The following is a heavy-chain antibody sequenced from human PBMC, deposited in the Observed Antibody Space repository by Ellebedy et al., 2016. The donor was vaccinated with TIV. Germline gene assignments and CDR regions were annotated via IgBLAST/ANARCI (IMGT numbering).Heavy chain of an antibody. CDR2: INVGNGNT. D-gene: IGHD2-15*01. Sequence: AASVKVSCKASGYTFTSYGISWVRQAPGQGLEWMGWINVGNGNTKYSERFQGRVTIARDTSASTAYMELSSLRSEDTAVYYCARGFCSGGSCPGDYWGQGTLVTVSS. V-gene: IGHV1-18*01. CDR3: ARGFCSGGSCPGDY. CDR1: GYTFTSYG. J-gene: IGHJ4*02.